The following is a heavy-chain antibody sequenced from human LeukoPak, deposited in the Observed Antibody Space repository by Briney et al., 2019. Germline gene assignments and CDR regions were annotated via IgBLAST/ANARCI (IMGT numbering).Heavy chain of an antibody. Sequence: SETLSLTCAVYGGSFSGYYWSWIRQPPGKGLEWIGEINHSGSTNYNPSLKSRVTISVDTSKNQFSLKLSSVTAADTAVYYCARGNGRDYYFDYWGREPWSPSPQ. D-gene: IGHD2-8*01. J-gene: IGHJ4*02. CDR3: ARGNGRDYYFDY. V-gene: IGHV4-34*01. CDR2: INHSGST. CDR1: GGSFSGYY.